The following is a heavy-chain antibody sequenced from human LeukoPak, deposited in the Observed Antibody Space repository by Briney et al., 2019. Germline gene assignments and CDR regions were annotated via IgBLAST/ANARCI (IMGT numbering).Heavy chain of an antibody. CDR1: GFTFSDYY. V-gene: IGHV3-11*01. J-gene: IGHJ5*02. CDR3: ARAAGWLDP. Sequence: GGSLRLSCAASGFTFSDYYMSWLRLAPGKGLEWVPYISISGNTRHYADSVKGRFTISRDNAKNSVYLQMNSLRVEDTAVYFCARAAGWLDPWGQGTLVTVSS. CDR2: ISISGNTR.